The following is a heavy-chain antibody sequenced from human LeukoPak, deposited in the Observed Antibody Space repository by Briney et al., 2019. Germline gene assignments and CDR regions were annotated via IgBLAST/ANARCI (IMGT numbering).Heavy chain of an antibody. J-gene: IGHJ4*02. CDR3: ARDLRGLGLDY. CDR2: IIPIFGTA. D-gene: IGHD6-19*01. V-gene: IGHV1-69*13. Sequence: SVKVSCKASGGTFSSYAISWVRQAPGQGLEWMGGIIPIFGTANYAQKFQGRVTITADESTSTAYMELSRLRSDDTAVYYCARDLRGLGLDYWGQGTLVTVSS. CDR1: GGTFSSYA.